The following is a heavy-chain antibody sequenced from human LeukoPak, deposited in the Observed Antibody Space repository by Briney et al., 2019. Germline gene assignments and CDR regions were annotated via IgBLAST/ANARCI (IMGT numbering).Heavy chain of an antibody. CDR2: MGGSGTSI. V-gene: IGHV3-21*01. Sequence: GGSLRLSCETSGFTFRTYAMNWVRQAPGKGLEWVSSMGGSGTSIYYADSVKGRFTISRDNAKNSLYLQMNSLRVDDTAVYYCARGGGLDVWGQGATVTVSS. CDR1: GFTFRTYA. D-gene: IGHD3-16*01. J-gene: IGHJ6*02. CDR3: ARGGGLDV.